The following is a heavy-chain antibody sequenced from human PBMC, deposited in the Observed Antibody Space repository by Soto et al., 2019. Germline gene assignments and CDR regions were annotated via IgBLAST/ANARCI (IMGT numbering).Heavy chain of an antibody. J-gene: IGHJ5*02. V-gene: IGHV3-23*01. Sequence: GGSLRLSCAASGFTFSNYAMSWVRQAPGKGLEWVSAITGRGDTTYYADSVKGRFTVSRDNSKNTLFLQMMSLRAEDTAVYYCAKDLYVQPPSGWFDPWGQGTVVTVSS. CDR3: AKDLYVQPPSGWFDP. CDR1: GFTFSNYA. D-gene: IGHD1-26*01. CDR2: ITGRGDTT.